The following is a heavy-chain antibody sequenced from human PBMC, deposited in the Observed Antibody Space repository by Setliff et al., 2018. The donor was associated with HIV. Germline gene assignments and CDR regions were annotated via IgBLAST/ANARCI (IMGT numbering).Heavy chain of an antibody. J-gene: IGHJ3*02. V-gene: IGHV4-59*01. CDR1: RGSISRYY. D-gene: IGHD4-17*01. CDR3: ARDRPPSTVGMLGAFDR. CDR2: IYYTGTT. Sequence: SETLSLTCTVSRGSISRYYWSWIRQPPGKGLEWIGYIYYTGTTKYNPSLKSRVTMSVDTSKNQLSLKLSSLTAADTAVYYCARDRPPSTVGMLGAFDRWGQGTMVTVSS.